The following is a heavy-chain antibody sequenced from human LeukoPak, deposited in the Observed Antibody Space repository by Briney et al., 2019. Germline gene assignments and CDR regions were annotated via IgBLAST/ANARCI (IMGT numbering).Heavy chain of an antibody. CDR2: IYYSGST. V-gene: IGHV4-59*01. J-gene: IGHJ4*02. CDR3: ARCFVSYGVLD. Sequence: SEALSLTCTVSGGSIGSYYWSWIRQPPGKGLEWIGYIYYSGSTNYNPSLKSRVTISVDTSKNQFSLKLSSVTAADTAVYYCARCFVSYGVLDWGQGTLVTVSS. CDR1: GGSIGSYY. D-gene: IGHD5-18*01.